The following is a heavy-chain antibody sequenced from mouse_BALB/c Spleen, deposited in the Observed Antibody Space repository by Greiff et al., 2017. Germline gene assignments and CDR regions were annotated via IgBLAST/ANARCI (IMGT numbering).Heavy chain of an antibody. D-gene: IGHD2-12*01. CDR2: ISSGSSTI. CDR3: ARSNDADY. J-gene: IGHJ2*01. V-gene: IGHV5-17*02. CDR1: GFTFSSFG. Sequence: VQLKQSGGGLVQPGGSRKLSCAASGFTFSSFGMHWVRQAPEKGLEWVAYISSGSSTIYYADTVKGRFTISRDNPKNTLFLQMTSLRSEDTAMYYCARSNDADYWGQGTTLTVSS.